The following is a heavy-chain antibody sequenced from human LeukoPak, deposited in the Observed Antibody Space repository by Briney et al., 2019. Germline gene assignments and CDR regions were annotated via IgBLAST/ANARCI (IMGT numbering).Heavy chain of an antibody. CDR3: ARAPKNCSSTSCWYFDY. D-gene: IGHD2-2*01. V-gene: IGHV4-59*12. CDR2: IYYSGST. Sequence: SETLSLTCSVSGGSNSTYYWSWIRQPPGKGLEWIAYIYYSGSTNYNPSLKSRVTISLDTPKNQFSLKLSSVTAADTAVYYCARAPKNCSSTSCWYFDYWGQGTLVTVSS. CDR1: GGSNSTYY. J-gene: IGHJ4*02.